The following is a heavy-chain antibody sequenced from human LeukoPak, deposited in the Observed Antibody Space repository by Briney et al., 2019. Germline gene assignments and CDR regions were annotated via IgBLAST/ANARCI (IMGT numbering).Heavy chain of an antibody. CDR3: ARHTRKTTTVTTGIDY. CDR2: IYYSGST. J-gene: IGHJ4*02. CDR1: GDSISSSRYF. V-gene: IGHV4-39*01. Sequence: SETLSLTCTVSGDSISSSRYFWGWIRQPPGKGLEWIGSIYYSGSTFYSPSLKSRVTISVDTSMNQFFLKLASVTVADTAVYYCARHTRKTTTVTTGIDYWGQGRLVTVSS. D-gene: IGHD4-17*01.